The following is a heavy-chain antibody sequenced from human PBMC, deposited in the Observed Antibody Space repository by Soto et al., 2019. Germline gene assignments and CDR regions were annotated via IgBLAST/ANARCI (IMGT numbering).Heavy chain of an antibody. Sequence: GASVKVSCKASGGTFSSYAISWVRQAPGQGLEWMGGIIPIFGTANYAQKFQGRVTITADKSTSTAYMELNSLRSEDTAVYYCASPSGSYYGAFDIWGQGTMVTVS. CDR3: ASPSGSYYGAFDI. J-gene: IGHJ3*02. CDR1: GGTFSSYA. CDR2: IIPIFGTA. V-gene: IGHV1-69*06. D-gene: IGHD1-26*01.